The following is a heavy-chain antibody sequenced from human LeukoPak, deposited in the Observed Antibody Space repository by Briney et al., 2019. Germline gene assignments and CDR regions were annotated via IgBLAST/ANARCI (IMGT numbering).Heavy chain of an antibody. CDR1: GYTFTSYD. CDR3: ARNGFRYSSRYFDY. V-gene: IGHV1-18*01. Sequence: ASVKVSCKASGYTFTSYDISWVRQAPGQGLEGMGGISGYNGNTNYAQQFRGRVTMTTDTSTSTAYMELKSLRFDDTAVYYCARNGFRYSSRYFDYWGQGTLVTVSS. J-gene: IGHJ4*02. D-gene: IGHD6-13*01. CDR2: ISGYNGNT.